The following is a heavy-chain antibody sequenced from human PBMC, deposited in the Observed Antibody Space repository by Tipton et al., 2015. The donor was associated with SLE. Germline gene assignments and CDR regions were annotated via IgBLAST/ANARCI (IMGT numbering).Heavy chain of an antibody. Sequence: SGFTFSSYSMNWVRQAPGKGLEWVSSISSSSSYIYYADSVKGRFTISRDNAKNSLYLQMNSLRAEDTAVYYCARGSKGRGFDYWGQGTLVTVSS. J-gene: IGHJ4*02. D-gene: IGHD3-10*01. CDR3: ARGSKGRGFDY. V-gene: IGHV3-21*01. CDR1: GFTFSSYS. CDR2: ISSSSSYI.